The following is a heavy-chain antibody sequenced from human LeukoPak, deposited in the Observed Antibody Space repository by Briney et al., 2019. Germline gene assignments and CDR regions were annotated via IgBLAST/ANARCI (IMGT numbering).Heavy chain of an antibody. J-gene: IGHJ4*02. CDR1: GITLSNYG. D-gene: IGHD3-22*01. V-gene: IGHV3-23*01. CDR2: ISDSGGST. Sequence: GGSLRLSCAVSGITLSNYGMSWVRQAPGKGLEWVAGISDSGGSTDYADSVKGRFTISRDNPKNTLYLQMNSLRAEDTAVYFCAKRGVVIRVILVGFHKQAYYFDSWGQGALVTVSS. CDR3: AKRGVVIRVILVGFHKQAYYFDS.